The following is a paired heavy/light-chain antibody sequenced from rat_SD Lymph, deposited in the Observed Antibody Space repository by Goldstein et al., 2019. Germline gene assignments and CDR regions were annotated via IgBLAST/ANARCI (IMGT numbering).Heavy chain of an antibody. V-gene: IGHV1-13*01. J-gene: IGHJ2*01. D-gene: IGHD1-10*01. CDR3: ARSVGNNYYFDY. CDR2: IDPEYGST. CDR1: GYTFTDYV. Sequence: EVQLQQSGPEVGRPGSSVKISCKASGYTFTDYVMNWVKQSPGQGLEWIGWIDPEYGSTDYAEKFKKKATLTADTSSSTAYIQLSSLTSEDTATYFCARSVGNNYYFDYWGQGVMVTVSS.
Light chain of an antibody. CDR1: SSVNY. CDR2: YTS. Sequence: EIVLTQSPTTMAASPGEKVTLTCLASSSVNYMYWYQQKSSASPKLLIYYTSILASGVPDRFSGSGSGTSYSLTISSMEAEDAAIYYCLQLTSTPPTFGGGTKLELK. CDR3: LQLTSTPPT. V-gene: IGKV4S13*01. J-gene: IGKJ1*01.